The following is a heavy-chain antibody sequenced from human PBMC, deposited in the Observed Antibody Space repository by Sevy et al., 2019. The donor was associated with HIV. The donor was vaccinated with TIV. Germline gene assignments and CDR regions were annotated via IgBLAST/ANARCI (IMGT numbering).Heavy chain of an antibody. Sequence: GGSLRLSCAASGFTFSSYSMNWVRQAPGKGLEWVSSISSSSSYIYYADSVKGRFTISRDNAKNSLYLQMNSLRAEDTAVYYCARGRGPSGWYEDYWGQGTLVTVSS. CDR2: ISSSSSYI. CDR3: ARGRGPSGWYEDY. D-gene: IGHD6-19*01. CDR1: GFTFSSYS. J-gene: IGHJ4*02. V-gene: IGHV3-21*01.